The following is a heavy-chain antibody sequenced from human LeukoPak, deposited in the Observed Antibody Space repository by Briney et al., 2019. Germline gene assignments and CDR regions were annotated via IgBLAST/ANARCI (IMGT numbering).Heavy chain of an antibody. D-gene: IGHD5-18*01. CDR3: ARHLSGVTGYTYGRGIDY. Sequence: GGSLRLSCAASGFTFSSYWMSWVRQAPGKGLEWVANINKDGSEKYYVDSVKGRITISRDNAKTSLYLQMISLRAEDTAVYYCARHLSGVTGYTYGRGIDYWGQGTLVTVSS. V-gene: IGHV3-7*01. J-gene: IGHJ4*02. CDR2: INKDGSEK. CDR1: GFTFSSYW.